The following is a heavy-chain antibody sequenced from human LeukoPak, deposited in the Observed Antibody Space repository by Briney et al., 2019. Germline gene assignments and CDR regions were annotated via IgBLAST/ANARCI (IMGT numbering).Heavy chain of an antibody. D-gene: IGHD3-3*01. V-gene: IGHV1-69*04. J-gene: IGHJ6*02. Sequence: PSVKVSCKASGGTFSSYAISWVRQAPGQGLEWMGRIIPILGIANYAQKFQGRVTITADKSTSTAYMELRSLRSDDTAVYYCARHRLRFLEWLPTYYYYYYGMDVWGQGTTVTVSS. CDR1: GGTFSSYA. CDR3: ARHRLRFLEWLPTYYYYYYGMDV. CDR2: IIPILGIA.